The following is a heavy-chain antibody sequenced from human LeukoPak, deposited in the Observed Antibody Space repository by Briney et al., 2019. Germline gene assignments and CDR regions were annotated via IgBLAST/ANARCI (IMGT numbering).Heavy chain of an antibody. CDR2: IYYSGST. CDR3: ARSGGTGTGWRFNWFDP. Sequence: SETLSLTCTVSGGSISSSSYYWGWIRQPPGKRLEWIGSIYYSGSTNYNPSLKSRVTMSVDTSKNQFSLKLSSVTAADTAVYYCARSGGTGTGWRFNWFDPWGQGTLVTVSS. D-gene: IGHD1-7*01. V-gene: IGHV4-39*07. J-gene: IGHJ5*02. CDR1: GGSISSSSYY.